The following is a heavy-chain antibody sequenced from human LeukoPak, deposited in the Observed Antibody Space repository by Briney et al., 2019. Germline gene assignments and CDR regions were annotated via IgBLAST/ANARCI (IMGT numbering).Heavy chain of an antibody. CDR3: ARTIQVYYYDILTGYYYYFDY. Sequence: PSETLSLTCTVSGGSISSYYWSWIRQPPGKGLEWIGYIYYSGSTNYNPSLKSRVTISVDTSKNQFSLKLSSVTAADTAVYYCARTIQVYYYDILTGYYYYFDYWGQGTLVTVSS. V-gene: IGHV4-59*01. CDR2: IYYSGST. CDR1: GGSISSYY. D-gene: IGHD3-9*01. J-gene: IGHJ4*02.